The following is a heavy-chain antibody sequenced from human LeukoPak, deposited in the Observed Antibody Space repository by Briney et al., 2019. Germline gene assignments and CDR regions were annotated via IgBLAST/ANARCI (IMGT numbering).Heavy chain of an antibody. D-gene: IGHD3-10*01. Sequence: ASVKVSCKASGYTFTSYYMHWVRQAPGQGLEWMGWISAYNGNTNYAQKLQGRVTMTTDTSTSTAYMELRSLRSDDTAVYYCARAYGSGIFYYYYMDVWGKGTTVTVSS. CDR2: ISAYNGNT. CDR3: ARAYGSGIFYYYYMDV. CDR1: GYTFTSYY. V-gene: IGHV1-18*04. J-gene: IGHJ6*03.